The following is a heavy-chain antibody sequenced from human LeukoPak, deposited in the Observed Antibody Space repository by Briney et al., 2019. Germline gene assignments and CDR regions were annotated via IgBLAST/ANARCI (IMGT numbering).Heavy chain of an antibody. CDR1: GLTFSSYG. D-gene: IGHD6-19*01. J-gene: IGHJ4*02. Sequence: GRSLRLSCAASGLTFSSYGMHWVRQAPGKGLEWMAVISYDGSNKYYADSVKGRFTISRDNSKNTLYPQMNSLRAEDTAVYYCAKAGQWLAPGDYWGQGTLVTVSS. V-gene: IGHV3-30*18. CDR2: ISYDGSNK. CDR3: AKAGQWLAPGDY.